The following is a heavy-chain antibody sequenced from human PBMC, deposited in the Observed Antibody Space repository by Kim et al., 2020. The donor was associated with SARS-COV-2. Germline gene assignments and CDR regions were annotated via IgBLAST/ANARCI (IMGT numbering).Heavy chain of an antibody. CDR3: ERGGY. J-gene: IGHJ4*02. V-gene: IGHV4-4*02. Sequence: IYHRGSNDYNPSLTSRVTRSVDKSKNQFSLRLSSVTAADTAVYYCERGGYWGQGTLVTVSS. D-gene: IGHD3-10*01. CDR2: IYHRGSN.